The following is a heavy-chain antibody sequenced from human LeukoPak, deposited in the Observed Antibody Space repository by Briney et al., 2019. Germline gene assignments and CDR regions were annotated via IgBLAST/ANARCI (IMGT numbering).Heavy chain of an antibody. D-gene: IGHD3-22*01. CDR1: GFTFSSYS. CDR2: ISSSSSYI. Sequence: PGGSLRLSCAASGFTFSSYSMNWVRQAPGKGLEWVSSISSSSSYIYYAVSVKGRFTISRDNAKNSLYLQMNSLRAEDTAVYYCARSASMIVGSGDYWGQGTLVTVSS. CDR3: ARSASMIVGSGDY. J-gene: IGHJ4*02. V-gene: IGHV3-21*01.